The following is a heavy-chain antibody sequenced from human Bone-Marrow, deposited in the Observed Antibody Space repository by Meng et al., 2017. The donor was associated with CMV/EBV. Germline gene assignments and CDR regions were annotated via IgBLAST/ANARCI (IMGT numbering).Heavy chain of an antibody. D-gene: IGHD3-10*01. CDR2: ISAYNGNT. J-gene: IGHJ4*02. Sequence: ASGKVSCKASGYTFTSYGISWVRQAPGQGLEWMGWISAYNGNTNYAQKLQGRVTMTTDTSTSTAYMELRSLRSDDTAVYYCAREGITMVRGVIITFDAPADYWGQGTLVTVSS. CDR1: GYTFTSYG. CDR3: AREGITMVRGVIITFDAPADY. V-gene: IGHV1-18*01.